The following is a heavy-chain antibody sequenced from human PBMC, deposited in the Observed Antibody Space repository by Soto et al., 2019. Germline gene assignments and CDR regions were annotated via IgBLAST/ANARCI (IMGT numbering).Heavy chain of an antibody. CDR1: GYTFTSYA. CDR2: INACNGNT. J-gene: IGHJ4*02. Sequence: GASVKVSCKASGYTFTSYAMHWVRQAPGQRLEWMGWINACNGNTKYSQKFQGRVTITRDTSASTAYMELSSLRSEDTAVYYCARGGSDYYDSSGYPDYWGQGTLVTVSS. CDR3: ARGGSDYYDSSGYPDY. V-gene: IGHV1-3*01. D-gene: IGHD3-22*01.